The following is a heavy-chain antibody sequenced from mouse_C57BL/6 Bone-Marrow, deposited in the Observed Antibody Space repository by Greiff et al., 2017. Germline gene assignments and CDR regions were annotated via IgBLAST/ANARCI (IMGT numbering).Heavy chain of an antibody. Sequence: VQLQQSGAELVRPGASVKLSCTASGFNIKDDYMHWVKQRPEQGLEWIGWIDPENGDTEYASKFQGKATITADTYSNTAYLQLSSLTSEDTAVYYCTTRQLDHYYAMDYWGQGTSVTVSS. J-gene: IGHJ4*01. V-gene: IGHV14-4*01. D-gene: IGHD6-1*02. CDR3: TTRQLDHYYAMDY. CDR1: GFNIKDDY. CDR2: IDPENGDT.